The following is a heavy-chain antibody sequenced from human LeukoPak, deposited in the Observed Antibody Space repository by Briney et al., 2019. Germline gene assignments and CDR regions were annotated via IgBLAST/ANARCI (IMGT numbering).Heavy chain of an antibody. CDR2: ISYDGSNK. CDR1: GFTFSSYS. J-gene: IGHJ4*02. V-gene: IGHV3-30*18. Sequence: PGGSLRLSCAASGFTFSSYSMNWVRQAPGKGLEWVAVISYDGSNKYYADSVKGRFTISRDNSKNTLYLQMNSLRAEDTAVYYCAKERYYFDYWGQGTLVTVSS. CDR3: AKERYYFDY.